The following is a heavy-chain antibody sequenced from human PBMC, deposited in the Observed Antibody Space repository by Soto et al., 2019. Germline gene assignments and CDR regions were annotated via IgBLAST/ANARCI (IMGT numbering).Heavy chain of an antibody. J-gene: IGHJ6*02. V-gene: IGHV4-61*01. CDR3: ARVPTIAARPQGDYYGTDV. CDR1: GGSISSGYYY. Sequence: SETLSLTCSVSGGSISSGYYYWSWIRQPPGKGLEWIGYIYYSGSTNYNPSLKSRVTISVDTSKNQFSLKLSSVTAADTAVYYCARVPTIAARPQGDYYGTDVWGQGTTVTVSS. D-gene: IGHD6-6*01. CDR2: IYYSGST.